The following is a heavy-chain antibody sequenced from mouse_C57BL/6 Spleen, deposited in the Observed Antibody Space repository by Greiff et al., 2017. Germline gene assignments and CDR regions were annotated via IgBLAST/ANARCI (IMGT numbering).Heavy chain of an antibody. D-gene: IGHD1-1*01. CDR1: GYTFTSYW. J-gene: IGHJ2*01. CDR2: IDPSDSYT. V-gene: IGHV1-69*01. CDR3: ARKIYCSSPVYFDY. Sequence: QVQLQQPGAELVMPGASVKLSCKASGYTFTSYWMHWVKQRPGQGLEWIGEIDPSDSYTNYNQTFKGKATLTVDKSSSTAYMQLSSLTSEDSAVXYCARKIYCSSPVYFDYWGQGTTLTVSS.